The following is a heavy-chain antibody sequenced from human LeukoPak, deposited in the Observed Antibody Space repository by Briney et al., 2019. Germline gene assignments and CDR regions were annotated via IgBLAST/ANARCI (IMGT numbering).Heavy chain of an antibody. V-gene: IGHV3-30*18. CDR1: GFTFSSYG. CDR3: AKDIFGRYGTDV. J-gene: IGHJ6*02. CDR2: ISYDGSNK. D-gene: IGHD3-16*01. Sequence: PGGSLRLSCAASGFTFSSYGMHWVRQAPGKGPEWVAVISYDGSNKYYADSVKGRFTISRDNSKNTLYLQMNSLRAEDTAVYYCAKDIFGRYGTDVWGQGTTVTVSS.